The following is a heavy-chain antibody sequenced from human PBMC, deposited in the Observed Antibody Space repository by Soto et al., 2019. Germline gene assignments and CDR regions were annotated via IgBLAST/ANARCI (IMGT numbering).Heavy chain of an antibody. J-gene: IGHJ4*02. V-gene: IGHV4-30-4*01. Sequence: SETLSLTCTVSGGSISSGDYYWSWIRQPPGKGLEWIGYIYYSGSTYYNPSLKSRVTISVDTSKNQFSLKLSSVTAADTAVYYCARICGYISGRSHRPFDYWGQGTLVTVSS. CDR2: IYYSGST. CDR3: ARICGYISGRSHRPFDY. D-gene: IGHD5-12*01. CDR1: GGSISSGDYY.